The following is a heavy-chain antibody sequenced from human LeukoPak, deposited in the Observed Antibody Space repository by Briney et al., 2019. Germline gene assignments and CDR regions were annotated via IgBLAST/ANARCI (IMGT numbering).Heavy chain of an antibody. Sequence: PGGSLRLSCAASRFTFSTYAMNWVRQAPGKGLEWVSAISDNGGGTFYIDSVKGRFTISRGNSKNMLYLQMNSLRADDTALYYCAKRSSMGAFDIWGQGTMVTVSS. CDR2: ISDNGGGT. D-gene: IGHD1-26*01. CDR3: AKRSSMGAFDI. V-gene: IGHV3-23*01. J-gene: IGHJ3*02. CDR1: RFTFSTYA.